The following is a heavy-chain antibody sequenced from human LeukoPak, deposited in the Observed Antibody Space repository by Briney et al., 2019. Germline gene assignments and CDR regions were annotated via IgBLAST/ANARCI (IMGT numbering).Heavy chain of an antibody. CDR3: ANAGYYYYGMDV. CDR1: GFTFSSYS. Sequence: PGGSLRLSCAASGFTFSSYSMNWVRQAPGKGLEWVSFISSSSSSINYADSVKGRFTISRDNSKNTLYLQMNSLRAEDTAVYYCANAGYYYYGMDVWGQGTTVTVSS. CDR2: ISSSSSSI. D-gene: IGHD6-13*01. V-gene: IGHV3-21*04. J-gene: IGHJ6*02.